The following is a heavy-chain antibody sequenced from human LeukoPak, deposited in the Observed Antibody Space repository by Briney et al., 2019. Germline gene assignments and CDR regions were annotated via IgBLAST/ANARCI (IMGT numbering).Heavy chain of an antibody. CDR3: AREGYSSSTSCYGNGMDV. CDR2: IYHSGST. D-gene: IGHD2-2*01. V-gene: IGHV4-38-2*02. Sequence: SETLSLTCAVSGYSISSGYYWGWIRQPPWKGLEWIGSIYHSGSTYYNPSLKSRVTISVDTSKNQFSLKLSSVTAADTAVYYCAREGYSSSTSCYGNGMDVWGKGTTVTVSS. J-gene: IGHJ6*04. CDR1: GYSISSGYY.